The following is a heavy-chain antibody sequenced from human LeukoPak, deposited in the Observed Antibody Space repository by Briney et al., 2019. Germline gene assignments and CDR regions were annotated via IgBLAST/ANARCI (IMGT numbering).Heavy chain of an antibody. D-gene: IGHD5-12*01. CDR3: ASSEATTTPPPYGMDV. J-gene: IGHJ6*02. CDR1: GGSISSGGYH. V-gene: IGHV4-31*03. Sequence: SETLSLTCTVSGGSISSGGYHWSWIRQHPEKGLEWIGYIYYTGSTFYNPSLKSRVIISVDTPKNQFSLRLSSVTVADTAVYYCASSEATTTPPPYGMDVWGQGTTVTVSS. CDR2: IYYTGST.